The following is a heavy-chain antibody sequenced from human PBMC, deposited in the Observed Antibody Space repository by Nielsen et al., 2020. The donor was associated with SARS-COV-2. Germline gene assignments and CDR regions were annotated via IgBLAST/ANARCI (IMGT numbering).Heavy chain of an antibody. D-gene: IGHD2-8*01. V-gene: IGHV4-38-2*02. Sequence: SETLSLTCTVSGYSISSGYYWGWIRQPPGKGLEWIGSINHSGSINYNPSLKSRVSISVDTSKNQFSLKLSSVTAADTAVYYCARGPSRYCTNGVCYRVSARYYHYYMDVWGKGTTVTVSS. CDR1: GYSISSGYY. J-gene: IGHJ6*03. CDR2: INHSGSI. CDR3: ARGPSRYCTNGVCYRVSARYYHYYMDV.